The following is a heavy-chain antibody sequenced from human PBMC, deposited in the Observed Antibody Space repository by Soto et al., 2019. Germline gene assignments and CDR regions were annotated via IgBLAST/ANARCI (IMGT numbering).Heavy chain of an antibody. CDR3: VRDSGAKLSSS. J-gene: IGHJ4*02. D-gene: IGHD6-13*01. CDR2: IVPIYRTA. Sequence: SVKVSSKASGGTFSSYRINWVRQAPGQGLEWVGGIVPIYRTADYAQKFQGRVTITADESARTSYMELRSLKSQDTAVYYCVRDSGAKLSSSWGQGTRVTVSS. CDR1: GGTFSSYR. V-gene: IGHV1-69*01.